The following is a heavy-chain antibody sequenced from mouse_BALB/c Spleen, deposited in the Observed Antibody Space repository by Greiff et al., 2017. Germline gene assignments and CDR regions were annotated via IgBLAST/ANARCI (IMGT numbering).Heavy chain of an antibody. J-gene: IGHJ4*01. CDR1: GYTFTSYV. CDR3: ARGQYGKRVYAMDY. Sequence: EVKLMESGPELVKPGASVKMSCKASGYTFTSYVMHWVKQKPGQGLEWIGYINPYNDGTKYNEKFKGKATLTSDKSSSTAYMELSSLTSEDSAVYYCARGQYGKRVYAMDYWGQGTSVTVSS. D-gene: IGHD2-10*02. CDR2: INPYNDGT. V-gene: IGHV1-14*01.